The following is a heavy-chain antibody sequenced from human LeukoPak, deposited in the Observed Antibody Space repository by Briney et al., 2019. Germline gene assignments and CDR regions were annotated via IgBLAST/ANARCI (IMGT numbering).Heavy chain of an antibody. D-gene: IGHD3-3*01. CDR3: ARDLLKYDFWSGQSGYYFDY. J-gene: IGHJ4*02. V-gene: IGHV1-2*02. CDR1: GYTFTGYY. Sequence: GASVKVSCKASGYTFTGYYMHWVRQAPGQGLEWMGWINPNSGGTNYAQKFRGRVTMTRDTSISTAYMELSRLRSDDTAVYYCARDLLKYDFWSGQSGYYFDYWGQGTLVTVSS. CDR2: INPNSGGT.